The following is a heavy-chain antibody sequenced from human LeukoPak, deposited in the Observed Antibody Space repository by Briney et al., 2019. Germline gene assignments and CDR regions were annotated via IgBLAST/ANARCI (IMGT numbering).Heavy chain of an antibody. D-gene: IGHD3-10*01. CDR2: IYYSGST. CDR1: GGSISSSSYY. V-gene: IGHV4-39*01. J-gene: IGHJ4*02. CDR3: ARVPMVRGVIPQYYFDY. Sequence: PSETLSLTCTVSGGSISSSSYYWGWVRQPPGKGLEWIGSIYYSGSTYYNPSLKSQVTISVDTSKNQFSLKLSSVTAADTAVYYCARVPMVRGVIPQYYFDYWGQGTLVTVSS.